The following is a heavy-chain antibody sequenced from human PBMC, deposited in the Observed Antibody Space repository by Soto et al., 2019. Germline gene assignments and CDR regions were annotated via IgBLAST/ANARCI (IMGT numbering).Heavy chain of an antibody. J-gene: IGHJ2*01. CDR2: IKHKSDGGTA. CDR3: TTAPVAGPGPWYFDL. D-gene: IGHD6-19*01. CDR1: GFTFSNAW. V-gene: IGHV3-15*01. Sequence: EVQLVESGGDLVKPGGSLRLSCAASGFTFSNAWMSWVRQAPGKGLEWVGRIKHKSDGGTADYDAPVKGRFTISRDDSKNTLYLQMNSLKTDDTAVYYCTTAPVAGPGPWYFDLWGRGTLVTVSS.